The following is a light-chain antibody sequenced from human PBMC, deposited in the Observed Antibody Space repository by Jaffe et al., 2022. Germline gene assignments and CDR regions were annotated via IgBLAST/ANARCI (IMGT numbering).Light chain of an antibody. V-gene: IGKV3-15*01. Sequence: EVVMTQSPATLSVSPGERVTLSCRASQDVTTRLAWYQQKPGQGPRLLIYGASTRAPDIPARFSGSGSGTDFTLTITSLQSEDSAVYFCQQYNNWPPITFGQGTRLEIK. CDR3: QQYNNWPPIT. J-gene: IGKJ5*01. CDR2: GAS. CDR1: QDVTTR.